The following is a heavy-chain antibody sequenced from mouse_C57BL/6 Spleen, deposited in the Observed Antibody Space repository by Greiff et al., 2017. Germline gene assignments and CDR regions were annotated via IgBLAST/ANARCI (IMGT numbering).Heavy chain of an antibody. CDR3: ARRWTYDYGGFAY. CDR1: GYTFTTYP. J-gene: IGHJ3*01. V-gene: IGHV1-47*01. CDR2: FHPYNDDY. Sequence: VQLQQSGAELVKPGASVKMSCKASGYTFTTYPIEWMKQNHGKSLEWIGNFHPYNDDYKYNEKFKGKATLTVEKYSSTVVLELRLFTSNDSAVYYCARRWTYDYGGFAYWGQGTLVTVSA. D-gene: IGHD2-4*01.